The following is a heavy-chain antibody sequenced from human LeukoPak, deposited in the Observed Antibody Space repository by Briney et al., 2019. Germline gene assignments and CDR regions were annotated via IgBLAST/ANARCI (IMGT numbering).Heavy chain of an antibody. J-gene: IGHJ4*02. CDR1: GYTFTGYY. Sequence: GSVKVSCKASGYTFTGYYIHWVRQAPGQGLEWMGWNKPNNGDTRYAQKFQGRVTMTRDTSISTVYLELSGLRSDDTAVYYCARGDSSGYYYSDYWGQGTLVTVSS. CDR2: NKPNNGDT. CDR3: ARGDSSGYYYSDY. D-gene: IGHD3-22*01. V-gene: IGHV1-2*02.